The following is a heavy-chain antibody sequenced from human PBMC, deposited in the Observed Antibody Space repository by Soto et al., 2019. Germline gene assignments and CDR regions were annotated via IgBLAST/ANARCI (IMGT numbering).Heavy chain of an antibody. Sequence: SETLSLTCSVSSDSMTSFYWTWIRQPPGKGLEWIGYIYYSGSTYYNPSLKSRVTISVDTSKNQFSLKLSSVTAADTAVYYCARDQVGQIDYWGQGTLVTVSS. V-gene: IGHV4-59*06. CDR3: ARDQVGQIDY. CDR2: IYYSGST. CDR1: SDSMTSFY. D-gene: IGHD3-16*01. J-gene: IGHJ4*02.